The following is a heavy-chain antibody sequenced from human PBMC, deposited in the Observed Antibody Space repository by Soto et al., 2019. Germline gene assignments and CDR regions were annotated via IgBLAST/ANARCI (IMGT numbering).Heavy chain of an antibody. D-gene: IGHD5-12*01. V-gene: IGHV3-48*01. Sequence: EVQLVESGGGLVQPGGSLRLSCAASGFTFSSYSMNWVRQAPGKGLEWVSYISSSSSTIYYADSVKGRFTISRDKAKNSLYLQMNSLRAEDTAVSYCARADSGYAPGYYYYGMDVWGQGTTVTVSS. CDR2: ISSSSSTI. J-gene: IGHJ6*02. CDR3: ARADSGYAPGYYYYGMDV. CDR1: GFTFSSYS.